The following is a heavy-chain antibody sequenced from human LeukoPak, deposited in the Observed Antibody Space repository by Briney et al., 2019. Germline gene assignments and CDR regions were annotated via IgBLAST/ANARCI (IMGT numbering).Heavy chain of an antibody. CDR1: GFTFSSYA. V-gene: IGHV3-64D*06. CDR3: ARGGAYSYGTFDY. CDR2: ISSNGGST. D-gene: IGHD5-18*01. J-gene: IGHJ4*02. Sequence: PGGSPRLSCSASGFTFSSYAMHWVRQAPGKGLEYVSAISSNGGSTYYADSVKGRFTISRDNSKNTLYLQMSSLRAEDTAVYYCARGGAYSYGTFDYWGQGTLVTVSS.